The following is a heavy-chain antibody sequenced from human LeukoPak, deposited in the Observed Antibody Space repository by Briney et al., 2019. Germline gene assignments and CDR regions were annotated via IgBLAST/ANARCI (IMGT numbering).Heavy chain of an antibody. D-gene: IGHD1-14*01. Sequence: GGSLRLFCAASGFTFSSYAMRWVRQAPGQGLEWVSSIWGSSGSTYYADFVKGRFTISRDDSNNTPYLQMNSLRAEDTAVYYCASLIGYNNAYWGQGTLVSVSS. CDR3: ASLIGYNNAY. J-gene: IGHJ4*02. CDR1: GFTFSSYA. V-gene: IGHV3-23*01. CDR2: IWGSSGST.